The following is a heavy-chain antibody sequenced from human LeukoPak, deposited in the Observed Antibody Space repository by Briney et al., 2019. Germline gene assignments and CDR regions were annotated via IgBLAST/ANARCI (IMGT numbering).Heavy chain of an antibody. Sequence: ASVKVSCKASGYTFTRYYLHWVRQAPGQGLEWMGGIIPMFGTVKYAQKLQGRVTLRTDESTSTAYMELSSLTSEDTAVYYCVFDSSGYLSRSLPPYFDHWGQGTLVIVS. CDR1: GYTFTRYY. CDR2: IIPMFGTV. V-gene: IGHV1-69*05. CDR3: VFDSSGYLSRSLPPYFDH. D-gene: IGHD3-22*01. J-gene: IGHJ4*02.